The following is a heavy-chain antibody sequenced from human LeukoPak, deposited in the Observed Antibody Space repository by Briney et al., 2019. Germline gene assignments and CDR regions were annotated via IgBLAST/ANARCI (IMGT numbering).Heavy chain of an antibody. V-gene: IGHV4-59*12. J-gene: IGHJ4*02. CDR2: IYYSGST. CDR3: ARERRNYFDY. CDR1: GGSISSYY. Sequence: SETLSLTCTVSGGSISSYYWSWIRQPPGKGLEWIGYIYYSGSTNYNPSLKSRVTMSVDTSKNQFSLKLSSVTAADTAVYYCARERRNYFDYWGQGTLVTVSS.